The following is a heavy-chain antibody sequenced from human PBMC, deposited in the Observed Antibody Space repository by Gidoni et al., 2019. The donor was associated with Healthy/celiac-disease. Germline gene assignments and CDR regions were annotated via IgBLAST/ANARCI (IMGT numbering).Heavy chain of an antibody. D-gene: IGHD3-22*01. CDR2: ISGSGGSK. V-gene: IGHV3-23*01. CDR3: AKDHGEYDSSTFDY. CDR1: GFTFSSYA. J-gene: IGHJ4*02. Sequence: EVQLLESGGGLVQPGGSLRLSCAASGFTFSSYAMSWVRQAPGKGLEWVSAISGSGGSKYYADSGKGRFTISRDNSKNTRYLKMNSLRAEDTAVYYCAKDHGEYDSSTFDYWGQGTLVPSPQ.